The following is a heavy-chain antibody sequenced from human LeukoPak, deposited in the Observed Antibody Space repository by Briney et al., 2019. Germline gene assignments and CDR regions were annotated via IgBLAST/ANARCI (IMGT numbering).Heavy chain of an antibody. D-gene: IGHD3-10*01. CDR1: GYTFTGYY. CDR2: INPNSGGT. J-gene: IGHJ4*02. CDR3: ARVSYMVRGVMSFDY. V-gene: IGHV1-2*02. Sequence: GASVKVSCKASGYTFTGYYMHWVRQAPGQGLEWMGWINPNSGGTNYAQKFQGRVTMTRDTSISIAYMELSRLRADDTAVYYCARVSYMVRGVMSFDYWGQGTLVTVSS.